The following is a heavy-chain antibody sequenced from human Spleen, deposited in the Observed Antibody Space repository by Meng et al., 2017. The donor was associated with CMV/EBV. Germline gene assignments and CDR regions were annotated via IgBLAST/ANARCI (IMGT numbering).Heavy chain of an antibody. CDR2: INHSGST. D-gene: IGHD6-13*01. V-gene: IGHV4-34*01. Sequence: YYWNWIRQPPGKGLEWIGEINHSGSTNYNPSLKSRVTMSVDTSKNQFSLKLSSVTAADTAVYYCARARRKQQLVLGISFEGKNWFDPWGQGTLVTVSS. J-gene: IGHJ5*02. CDR3: ARARRKQQLVLGISFEGKNWFDP. CDR1: YY.